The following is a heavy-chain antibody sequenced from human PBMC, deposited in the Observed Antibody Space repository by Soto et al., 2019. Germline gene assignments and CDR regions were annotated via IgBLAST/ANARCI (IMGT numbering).Heavy chain of an antibody. V-gene: IGHV3-74*01. J-gene: IGHJ4*02. CDR2: ISGDGVTT. CDR3: AREYYGLLTGYYTDY. D-gene: IGHD3-9*01. CDR1: EFPSSPTW. Sequence: EVQLVESGGDLVQRGGSRNPSLEAFEFPSSPTWLNWVPHIQGKGLTWVARISGDGVTTYYADSVTGRFTVSRDNAKNTLSLQISGLRAEDTAVYYCAREYYGLLTGYYTDYWGQGTLVSVSS.